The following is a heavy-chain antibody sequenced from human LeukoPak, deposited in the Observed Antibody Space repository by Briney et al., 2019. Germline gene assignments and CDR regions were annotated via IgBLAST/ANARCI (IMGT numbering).Heavy chain of an antibody. CDR1: GIIFRNAW. CDR3: TKDPPLTGGVYSAH. Sequence: GGSLRLSCVVSGIIFRNAWMSWVRQTPGKGLEWVGLIKSKVDGGTTGYAAPVKGRFTISRDDSKNTLYLQMSSLKIEDTSIYYCTKDPPLTGGVYSAHWGPGTLVTVSS. CDR2: IKSKVDGGTT. D-gene: IGHD7-27*01. V-gene: IGHV3-15*07. J-gene: IGHJ4*02.